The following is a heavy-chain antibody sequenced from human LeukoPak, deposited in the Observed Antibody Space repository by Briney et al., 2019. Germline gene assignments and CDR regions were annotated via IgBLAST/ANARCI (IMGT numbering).Heavy chain of an antibody. J-gene: IGHJ4*02. CDR3: ARTGYSSSWAFDY. Sequence: GSLRLSCAASGFTVCSNYMSWVRQAPGKGLEWVSVIYSGGSTYYADSVKGRFTISRDNSKNTLYLQMNSLRAEDTAVYYCARTGYSSSWAFDYWGQGTLVTVSS. CDR1: GFTVCSNY. V-gene: IGHV3-53*01. CDR2: IYSGGST. D-gene: IGHD6-13*01.